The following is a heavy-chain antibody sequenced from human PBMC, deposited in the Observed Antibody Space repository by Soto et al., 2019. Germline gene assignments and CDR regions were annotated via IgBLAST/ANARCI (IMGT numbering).Heavy chain of an antibody. Sequence: SVNVYCKASGYTFTGYYMHWVRQAPGQGLEWMGWINPNSGGTNYAQKFQGWVTMTRDTSISTAYMELSRLRSDDTAVYYCARGTGIAAAGTSTQNYYYYYYMDVWGKGTTVTVSS. J-gene: IGHJ6*03. V-gene: IGHV1-2*04. D-gene: IGHD6-13*01. CDR3: ARGTGIAAAGTSTQNYYYYYYMDV. CDR2: INPNSGGT. CDR1: GYTFTGYY.